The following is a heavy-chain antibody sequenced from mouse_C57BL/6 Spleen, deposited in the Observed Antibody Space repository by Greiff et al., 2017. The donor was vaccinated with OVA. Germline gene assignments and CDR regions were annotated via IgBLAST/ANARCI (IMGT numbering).Heavy chain of an antibody. CDR3: AREVGNWDYFDY. CDR1: GFTFSDYY. CDR2: INYDGSST. J-gene: IGHJ2*01. D-gene: IGHD4-1*01. Sequence: EVKVVESEGGLVQPGSSMKLSCTASGFTFSDYYMAWVRQVPEKGLEWVANINYDGSSTYYLDSLKSRFIISRDNAKNILYLQMSSLKSEDTATYYCAREVGNWDYFDYWGQGTTLTVSS. V-gene: IGHV5-16*01.